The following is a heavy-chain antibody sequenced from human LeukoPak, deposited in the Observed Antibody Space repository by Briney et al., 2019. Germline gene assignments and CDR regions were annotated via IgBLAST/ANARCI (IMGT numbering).Heavy chain of an antibody. D-gene: IGHD3-10*01. Sequence: SDTLSLTYTVSGGSLSSYYWIWIRQPPGKGREWIGYTYYSGSTNYNPSLKSRVTISVDTSKNQFSLKLSSVTAADTAVYYCARIGMVRGVLYGMDVWGQGTTVTVSS. CDR3: ARIGMVRGVLYGMDV. CDR1: GGSLSSYY. J-gene: IGHJ6*02. V-gene: IGHV4-59*07. CDR2: TYYSGST.